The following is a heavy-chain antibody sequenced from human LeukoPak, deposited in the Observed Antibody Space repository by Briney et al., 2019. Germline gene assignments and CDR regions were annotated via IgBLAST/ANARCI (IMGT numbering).Heavy chain of an antibody. Sequence: GGSLRLSCAASGFTFSSYGMHWVRQAPGKGLEWVAVISYDGSNKYYADSVKGRFTISRDNSKNTLYLQMNSLRAEDTAVYYCARGYYDFWSGYYRLAPPDYWGQGTLVTVSS. CDR1: GFTFSSYG. D-gene: IGHD3-3*01. V-gene: IGHV3-30*19. CDR2: ISYDGSNK. CDR3: ARGYYDFWSGYYRLAPPDY. J-gene: IGHJ4*02.